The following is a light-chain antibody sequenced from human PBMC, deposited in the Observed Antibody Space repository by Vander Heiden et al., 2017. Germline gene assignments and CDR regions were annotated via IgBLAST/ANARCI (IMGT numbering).Light chain of an antibody. V-gene: IGKV2-30*02. CDR1: SGPVHSNGTTD. Sequence: VMTQSPLYLPVTLRQTGSLSCRSSSGPVHSNGTTDLNWFQQRPGRSPRRLIYKVSNRDSGVPGRFSGSGSGTDFTLKISRVEAEDVGIYYCMQGTHWPHTFGQGTKLEIK. CDR3: MQGTHWPHT. J-gene: IGKJ2*01. CDR2: KVS.